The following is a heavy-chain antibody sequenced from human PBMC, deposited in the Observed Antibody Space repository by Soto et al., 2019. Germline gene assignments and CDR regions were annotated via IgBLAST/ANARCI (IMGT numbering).Heavy chain of an antibody. CDR2: ISSSSSTI. V-gene: IGHV3-48*02. J-gene: IGHJ4*02. D-gene: IGHD1-1*01. CDR3: ARTSGRFDY. Sequence: EVQLVESGGGLVQPGGSLRLSCAASGFTFSSYSMNWVRQAPGKGLEWVSYISSSSSTIYYADPVKGRFTISRDNAKNSLYLRMNSLRDEDTAVYYCARTSGRFDYWGQGTLVTVSS. CDR1: GFTFSSYS.